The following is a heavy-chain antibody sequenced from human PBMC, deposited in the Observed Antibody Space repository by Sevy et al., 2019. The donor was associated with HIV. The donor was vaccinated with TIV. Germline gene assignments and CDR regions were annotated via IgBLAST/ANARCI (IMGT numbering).Heavy chain of an antibody. CDR2: ISGSGGST. Sequence: GGSLRLSCAASGFTFRSYAMSWVRQAPGKGLEWVAVISGSGGSTFYADSVKGRFTISRDNAKNSLYLQMNSLRVDDTALYYCVREGLGGFSYSLDCWGQGTLVTVSS. J-gene: IGHJ4*02. V-gene: IGHV3-23*01. D-gene: IGHD5-18*01. CDR3: VREGLGGFSYSLDC. CDR1: GFTFRSYA.